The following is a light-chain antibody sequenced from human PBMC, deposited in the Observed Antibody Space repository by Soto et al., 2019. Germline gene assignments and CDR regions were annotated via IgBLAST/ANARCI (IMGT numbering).Light chain of an antibody. CDR1: QGISSY. CDR2: DVS. Sequence: AILMTPSPSSVSASTGYRVTITCRASQGISSYLAWYQQKPGKAPKLLIYDVSSLESGVPSRFSGSGSGTEFILTITTLQPEDVGIYYCQQCHATPLTFGQGTRLE. J-gene: IGKJ5*01. CDR3: QQCHATPLT. V-gene: IGKV1-8*01.